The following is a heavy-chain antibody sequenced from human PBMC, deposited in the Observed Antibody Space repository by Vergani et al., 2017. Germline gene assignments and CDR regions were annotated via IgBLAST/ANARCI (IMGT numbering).Heavy chain of an antibody. CDR2: IDHTGRP. D-gene: IGHD4-11*01. Sequence: QVQLQESGPGLVKPSQTLSLTCTVPGGSISSGDYYWSCIPQPSGKGLDGVGDIDHTGRPDYNPSLKSRLTMSVDKSRNQFSLTLNSVTATDTAIYFCARVNTETNGHLYYYYYMDVWGQGTAVTVS. CDR3: ARVNTETNGHLYYYYYMDV. CDR1: GGSISSGDYY. J-gene: IGHJ6*03. V-gene: IGHV4-30-4*08.